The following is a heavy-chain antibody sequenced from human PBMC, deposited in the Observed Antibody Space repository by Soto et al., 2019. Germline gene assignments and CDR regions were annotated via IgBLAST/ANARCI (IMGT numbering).Heavy chain of an antibody. CDR2: ISGSGGST. Sequence: GGSLRLSCAASGFTFSSYAMSWVRQAPGKGLEWVSAISGSGGSTYYADSVKGRFTISRDNSKNTLYLQMNSLRAEDPAVYYCAKVRPGKGIVVVPDKNTAGKAQRLPTKMSGAFDIWGQGTMVTVSS. V-gene: IGHV3-23*01. CDR1: GFTFSSYA. CDR3: AKVRPGKGIVVVPDKNTAGKAQRLPTKMSGAFDI. J-gene: IGHJ3*02. D-gene: IGHD2-2*01.